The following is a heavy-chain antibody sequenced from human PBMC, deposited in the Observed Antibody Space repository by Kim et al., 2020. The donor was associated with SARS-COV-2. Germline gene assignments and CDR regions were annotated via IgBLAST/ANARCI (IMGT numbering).Heavy chain of an antibody. CDR1: GFTFSNAW. CDR2: IKSKTDGGTT. J-gene: IGHJ6*02. V-gene: IGHV3-15*01. Sequence: GGSLRLSCAASGFTFSNAWMSWVRQAPGKGLEWVGRIKSKTDGGTTDYAAPVKGRFTISRDDSKNTLYLQMNSLKTEDTAVYYCTTTIGGDYYYYYGMDVWGQGTTVTVSS. D-gene: IGHD1-26*01. CDR3: TTTIGGDYYYYYGMDV.